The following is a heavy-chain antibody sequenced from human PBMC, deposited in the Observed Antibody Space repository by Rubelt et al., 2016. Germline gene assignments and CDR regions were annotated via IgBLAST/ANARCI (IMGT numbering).Heavy chain of an antibody. J-gene: IGHJ5*02. CDR2: INWNTVTV. CDR1: GFTFDDFA. V-gene: IGHV3-9*01. D-gene: IGHD6-13*01. Sequence: EVQLVESGGGLALPGRSLRLSCAASGFTFDDFAMHWVRQAPGKGLEWVSGINWNTVTVDYAGSVKGRFTISRNNAKNSQCLQMNRLSPEVTAVYYCARATIAAAGPVFDPWGQGTLVTVSS. CDR3: ARATIAAAGPVFDP.